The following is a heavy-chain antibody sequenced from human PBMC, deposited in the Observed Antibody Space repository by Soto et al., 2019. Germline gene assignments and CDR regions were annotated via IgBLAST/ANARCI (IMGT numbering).Heavy chain of an antibody. CDR2: IIPIFGTA. CDR1: GGTFSSYA. J-gene: IGHJ6*02. D-gene: IGHD3-10*01. Sequence: SVKVSCKASGGTFSSYAISWVRQAPGQGLEWMGGIIPIFGTANYAQKFQGRVTITADKSTSTAYMELSSLRSEDTAVYYCARDQYYYGSGSYPEDYYYYGMDVWGQGTTVTVSS. CDR3: ARDQYYYGSGSYPEDYYYYGMDV. V-gene: IGHV1-69*06.